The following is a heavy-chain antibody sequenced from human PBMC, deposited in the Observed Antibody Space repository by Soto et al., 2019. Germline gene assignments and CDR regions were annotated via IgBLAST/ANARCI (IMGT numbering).Heavy chain of an antibody. Sequence: GESLKISCQGSGYTFTTYWITWVRQMPGRGLEWMRRIDPSESYTNYSPSFQGHVTISAEKSTNTAYLEWRSLKASDSAIYYCACPRQDYRDRAYEYWGKGNMVTGSS. D-gene: IGHD3-16*02. CDR3: ACPRQDYRDRAYEY. CDR2: IDPSESYT. V-gene: IGHV5-10-1*01. CDR1: GYTFTTYW. J-gene: IGHJ4*02.